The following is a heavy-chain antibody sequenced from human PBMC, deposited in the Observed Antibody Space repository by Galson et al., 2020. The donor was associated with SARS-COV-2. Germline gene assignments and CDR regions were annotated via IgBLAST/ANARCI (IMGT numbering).Heavy chain of an antibody. CDR3: TTESRGSYDS. CDR1: GIAISDCW. D-gene: IGHD3-10*01. Sequence: GESLKFSCAASGIAISDCWMSWVRQAPGKGLEWVANIKQDGSDKHYVDSVKGRFTISRDNAKNSMYLQMNSLRAEDTAVYYCTTESRGSYDSWGQGTLVSVSS. CDR2: IKQDGSDK. V-gene: IGHV3-7*01. J-gene: IGHJ4*02.